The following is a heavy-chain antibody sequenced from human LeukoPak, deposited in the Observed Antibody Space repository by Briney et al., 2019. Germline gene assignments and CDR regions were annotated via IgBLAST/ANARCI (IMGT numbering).Heavy chain of an antibody. V-gene: IGHV3-11*01. D-gene: IGHD6-19*01. CDR3: ARESAISSGVGYFQH. CDR2: ISSSGSTI. Sequence: GGSLRLSCAASGFTFSDYYMSWIRQAPGKGLEWVSYISSSGSTIYYADSVKGRFTTSRDNAKNSLYLQMNSLRAEDTAVYYCARESAISSGVGYFQHWGQGTLVTVSS. J-gene: IGHJ1*01. CDR1: GFTFSDYY.